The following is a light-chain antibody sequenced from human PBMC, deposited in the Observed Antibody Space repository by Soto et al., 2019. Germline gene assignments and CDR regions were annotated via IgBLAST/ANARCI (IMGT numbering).Light chain of an antibody. CDR3: LQYYDYRT. CDR2: KAS. CDR1: QTITNL. J-gene: IGKJ1*01. V-gene: IGKV1-5*03. Sequence: DIQLTQSTSTLSASVGDRVTITCRASQTITNLLAWFQQKPGKAPEILIYKASSLQSGVPSRFSGSGSGTEFTLTISSLQPDDSATYYCLQYYDYRTFGQGTKV.